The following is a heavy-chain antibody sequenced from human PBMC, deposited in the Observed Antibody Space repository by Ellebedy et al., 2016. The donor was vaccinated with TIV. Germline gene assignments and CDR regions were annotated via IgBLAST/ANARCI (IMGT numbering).Heavy chain of an antibody. V-gene: IGHV1-18*04. J-gene: IGHJ6*02. D-gene: IGHD7-27*01. CDR1: GYTFTSYG. CDR3: GRELGMGRGAMDV. Sequence: AASVKVFCKASGYTFTSYGISWVRQAPGQGLEWMGWISAYNGNTNYAQKFQGRASMTTDASTNTVHLELMSLNFDDTAVYYCGRELGMGRGAMDVWGQGTTVTVSS. CDR2: ISAYNGNT.